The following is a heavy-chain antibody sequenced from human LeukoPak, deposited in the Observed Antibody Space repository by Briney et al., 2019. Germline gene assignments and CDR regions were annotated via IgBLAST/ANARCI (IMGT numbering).Heavy chain of an antibody. Sequence: ASVKVSCKASGYTFTGYYMHWVRQAPGQGLEWMGWINPNSGGTNYAQKFQGRVTITRDTSISTAYMELSRLRSDDTAVYYCARSGSGSYPLGNYWGQGTLVTVSS. CDR2: INPNSGGT. V-gene: IGHV1-2*02. CDR3: ARSGSGSYPLGNY. CDR1: GYTFTGYY. J-gene: IGHJ4*02. D-gene: IGHD1-26*01.